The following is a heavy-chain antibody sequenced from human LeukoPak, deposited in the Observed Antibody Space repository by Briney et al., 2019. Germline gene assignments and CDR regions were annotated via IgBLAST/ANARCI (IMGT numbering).Heavy chain of an antibody. CDR1: GFSFRSFG. V-gene: IGHV3-30*02. D-gene: IGHD3-10*01. CDR2: MYYDGTNT. J-gene: IGHJ4*02. CDR3: AHGASGSYSPFPY. Sequence: GGSLRLSRVASGFSFRSFGIHWVPEAPAKGREGVAFMYYDGTNTYRTDSLEGSITICRDNSRNTLYLTVRSVRSEDTPLHPRAHGASGSYSPFPYWGEGTLVTVSS.